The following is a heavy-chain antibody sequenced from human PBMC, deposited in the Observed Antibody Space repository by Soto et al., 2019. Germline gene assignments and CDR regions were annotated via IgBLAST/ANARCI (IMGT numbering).Heavy chain of an antibody. Sequence: EVQLVESGGGLVKPGGSLRLSCAASGFTFSSYSMNWVRQAPGKGLEWVSSISSSSSYIYYADSVKGRFTISRDNAKNSLYLQMNGLRAEDTAVYYCARDLVAARKVDYWGQGTLVTVSS. D-gene: IGHD6-6*01. CDR1: GFTFSSYS. J-gene: IGHJ4*02. CDR3: ARDLVAARKVDY. V-gene: IGHV3-21*01. CDR2: ISSSSSYI.